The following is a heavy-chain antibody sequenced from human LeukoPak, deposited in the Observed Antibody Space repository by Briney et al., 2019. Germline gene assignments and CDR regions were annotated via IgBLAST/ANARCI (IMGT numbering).Heavy chain of an antibody. CDR1: GGSISSSSYY. V-gene: IGHV4-39*01. CDR2: IYYSGST. Sequence: PSETLSLTCTVSGGSISSSSYYWGWIRQPPGKGLEWIGSIYYSGSTYYNPSLKSRVTISVDTSKNQFSLKLSSETAADTAVYYCARHAASYGSLYFDYWGQGTLVTVSS. J-gene: IGHJ4*02. CDR3: ARHAASYGSLYFDY. D-gene: IGHD5-18*01.